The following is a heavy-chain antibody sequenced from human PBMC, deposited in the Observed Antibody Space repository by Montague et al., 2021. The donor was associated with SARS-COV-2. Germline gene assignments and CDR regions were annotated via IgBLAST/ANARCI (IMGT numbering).Heavy chain of an antibody. CDR1: GASMSTYY. D-gene: IGHD1-26*01. CDR3: ARDLGWGRWYIDV. Sequence: SETLSLTCSVSGASMSTYYWTWIREPPGRGLERIGYIYNNGSTNYNPSLKSRATISLDTSKTQFSLKLTSVTTSDTALYYCARDLGWGRWYIDVWGRGTLVTVSS. J-gene: IGHJ2*01. V-gene: IGHV4-59*01. CDR2: IYNNGST.